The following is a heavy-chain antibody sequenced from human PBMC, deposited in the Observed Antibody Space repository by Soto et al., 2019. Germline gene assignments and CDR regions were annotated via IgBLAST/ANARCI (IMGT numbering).Heavy chain of an antibody. D-gene: IGHD6-19*01. CDR2: ISSYGADR. V-gene: IGHV3-64D*06. CDR3: VKEGYMRSDWYGQFDY. J-gene: IGHJ4*02. CDR1: GFTFNSYA. Sequence: GGSLRLSCSASGFTFNSYAMHWVRQAPGRGLEFVSAISSYGADRYYADSVKGRFAISRDNSKNTLYLQMSSLRAEDTALYYCVKEGYMRSDWYGQFDYWGQGALVTVSS.